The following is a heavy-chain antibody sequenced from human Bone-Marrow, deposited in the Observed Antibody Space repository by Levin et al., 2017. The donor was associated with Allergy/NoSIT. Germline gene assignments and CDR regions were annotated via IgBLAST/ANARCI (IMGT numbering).Heavy chain of an antibody. V-gene: IGHV4-30-2*01. CDR1: GGSISSGDYS. D-gene: IGHD3-10*01. CDR3: PRVSIAGFGDPNLFDP. CDR2: IFDSGST. J-gene: IGHJ5*02. Sequence: SQTLSLTCAVSGGSISSGDYSWSWIRQPPGKGLEWIGYIFDSGSTYYNPSIKSRVTISLDRPKNQFSLTLSSVTAADTAIYYCPRVSIAGFGDPNLFDPWGQGTLVTVSS.